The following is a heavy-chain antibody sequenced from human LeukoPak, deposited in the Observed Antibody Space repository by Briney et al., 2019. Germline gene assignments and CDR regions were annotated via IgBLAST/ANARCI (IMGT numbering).Heavy chain of an antibody. CDR3: ASLSGSTPYDAFDI. V-gene: IGHV1-2*02. Sequence: ASVKVSCKASGYTFTGYYMHWVRQAPGQGLEWTGWVNPNSGGTNYAQKFQGRVTMTRDTSISTAYMELSRLRSDDTAVYYCASLSGSTPYDAFDIWGQGTMVTVSS. J-gene: IGHJ3*02. CDR1: GYTFTGYY. D-gene: IGHD1-26*01. CDR2: VNPNSGGT.